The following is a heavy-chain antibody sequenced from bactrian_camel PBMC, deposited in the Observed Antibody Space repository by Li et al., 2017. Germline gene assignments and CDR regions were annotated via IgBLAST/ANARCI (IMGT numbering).Heavy chain of an antibody. D-gene: IGHD1*01. CDR1: GFTYTRYC. CDR2: IDSEDYT. J-gene: IGHJ4*01. V-gene: IGHV3S26*01. Sequence: HVQLVESGGGAVQTGGSLRLSCAASGFTYTRYCMGWFRQAPGKEREGVAVIDSEDYTSYADSVKGRFTISKDNAKNTLYLRMNKLMPEDSAMYYCAVDESQYVEYVGPKCRGISGQGTQVTVS.